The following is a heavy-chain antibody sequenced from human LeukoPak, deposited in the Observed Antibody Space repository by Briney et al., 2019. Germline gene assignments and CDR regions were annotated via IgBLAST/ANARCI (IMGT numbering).Heavy chain of an antibody. Sequence: PSETLSLTCAVSGGSFSGYYWSWIRQPPGKGLEWVWEINHSGSTNYNPSLKSRVTISVDTYKNQFSLKLISVIAADTAVYYCARWVGGSYYDFDYWGQGTLVTVSS. CDR1: GGSFSGYY. D-gene: IGHD1-26*01. CDR2: INHSGST. CDR3: ARWVGGSYYDFDY. J-gene: IGHJ4*02. V-gene: IGHV4-34*01.